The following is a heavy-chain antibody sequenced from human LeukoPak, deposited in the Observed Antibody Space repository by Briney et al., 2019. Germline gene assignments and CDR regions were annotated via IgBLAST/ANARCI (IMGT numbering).Heavy chain of an antibody. CDR1: GFTFSSYA. J-gene: IGHJ5*02. V-gene: IGHV3-23*01. CDR3: ARDIVVVRRFDP. D-gene: IGHD2-2*01. CDR2: ISGSGGST. Sequence: PGGSLRLSCAASGFTFSSYAMSWVRQAPGKGLEWVSAISGSGGSTYYADSVKGRFTISRDNSKNTLYLQMNSLRAEDTAVYYSARDIVVVRRFDPWGQGTLVTVSS.